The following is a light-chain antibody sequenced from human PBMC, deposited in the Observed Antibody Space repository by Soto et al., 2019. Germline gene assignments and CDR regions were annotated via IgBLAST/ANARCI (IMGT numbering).Light chain of an antibody. Sequence: EMVLTQSPATLSLSPGERATFSCRASQSVSSYLAGYQQKPGQAPRLLIYDASNRATGIPARFSGSGSGTDFTRTVSSLEPEDFAVYYCQQSSNWPPITFGQGTRLEIK. CDR1: QSVSSY. J-gene: IGKJ5*01. CDR2: DAS. CDR3: QQSSNWPPIT. V-gene: IGKV3-11*01.